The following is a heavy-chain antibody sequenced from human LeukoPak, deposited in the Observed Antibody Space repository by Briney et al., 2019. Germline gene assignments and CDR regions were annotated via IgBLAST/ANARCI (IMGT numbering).Heavy chain of an antibody. D-gene: IGHD1-26*01. CDR2: INHSGST. CDR1: GGSFSGYY. V-gene: IGHV4-34*01. CDR3: ARGGGGATSNSN. Sequence: PSETLSLPCAVYGGSFSGYYWSWIRQPPGKGLEWIGEINHSGSTNYNPSLKSRVTISVDTSKNQFSLKLSSVTAADTAVYYCARGGGGATSNSNWGQGTLVTVSS. J-gene: IGHJ4*02.